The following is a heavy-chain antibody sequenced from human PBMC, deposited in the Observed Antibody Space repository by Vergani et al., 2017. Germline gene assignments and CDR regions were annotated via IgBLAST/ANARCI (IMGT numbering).Heavy chain of an antibody. CDR1: GFTFNSYA. D-gene: IGHD6-13*01. CDR3: AKGLAAAGYDAFDV. CDR2: CRGSGASP. J-gene: IGHJ3*01. V-gene: IGHV3-23*01. Sequence: EVQLLESGGGLVQPGGSLRLSCAASGFTFNSYAMTWVRQAPGNGLDWLSTCRGSGASPYYAYSVKGRFTISRDHSKNTLYLQMNSLRAEDTAVYYCAKGLAAAGYDAFDVWGQGTMVIVSS.